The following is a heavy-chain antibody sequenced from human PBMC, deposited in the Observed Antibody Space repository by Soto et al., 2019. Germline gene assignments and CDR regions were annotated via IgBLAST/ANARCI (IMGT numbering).Heavy chain of an antibody. Sequence: SETLSLTCTVSGGSISSGDYYWSWIRQPPGKGLEWIGYIYYSGSTYYNPSLKSRVTISVDTSKNQFSPKLSSVTAADTAVYYCARAGCGGDCYASGAFDIWGQGTMVTVSS. CDR1: GGSISSGDYY. CDR2: IYYSGST. CDR3: ARAGCGGDCYASGAFDI. V-gene: IGHV4-30-4*01. D-gene: IGHD2-21*02. J-gene: IGHJ3*02.